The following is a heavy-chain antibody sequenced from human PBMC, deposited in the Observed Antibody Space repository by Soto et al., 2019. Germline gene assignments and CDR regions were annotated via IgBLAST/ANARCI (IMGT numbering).Heavy chain of an antibody. Sequence: SVKVSCKASGGTSSSYTISWVRQAPGQGLEWMGRIIPILGIANYAQKFQGRVTITADKSTSTAYMELSSLRSEDTAVYYCARDRGGGSTAYYFDYWGLGTLVTVSS. CDR2: IIPILGIA. J-gene: IGHJ4*02. CDR1: GGTSSSYT. V-gene: IGHV1-69*04. D-gene: IGHD6-13*01. CDR3: ARDRGGGSTAYYFDY.